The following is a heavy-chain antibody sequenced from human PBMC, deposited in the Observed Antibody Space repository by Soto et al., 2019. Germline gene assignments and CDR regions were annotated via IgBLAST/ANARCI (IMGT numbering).Heavy chain of an antibody. D-gene: IGHD2-8*02. CDR2: IYYSGST. CDR3: ARATSFSGHHGY. J-gene: IGHJ4*02. Sequence: QLQLQESGPGLVKPSQTLSLACTVSGGSFSSGGYYWSWIRQLPGKGLEWIGYIYYSGSTYYNPSRKSRFTISLETSKNQFSLKLSSVTAADTAVYYCARATSFSGHHGYWGQGTLVTVSS. CDR1: GGSFSSGGYY. V-gene: IGHV4-31*03.